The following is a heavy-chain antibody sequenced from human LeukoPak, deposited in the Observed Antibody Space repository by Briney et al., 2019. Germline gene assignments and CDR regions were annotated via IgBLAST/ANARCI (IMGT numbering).Heavy chain of an antibody. D-gene: IGHD2-2*01. J-gene: IGHJ3*02. CDR2: INPNSGGT. V-gene: IGHV1-2*02. Sequence: GASVRVSFMASGYTFTVYYMHWVRQAPGQGREWMGWINPNSGGTNYAQKFQGRVTMTRDTSISTAYMELSRLRSDDTAVYYCAGAKGVVVPAAASYAFDIWGQGTMVTVSS. CDR3: AGAKGVVVPAAASYAFDI. CDR1: GYTFTVYY.